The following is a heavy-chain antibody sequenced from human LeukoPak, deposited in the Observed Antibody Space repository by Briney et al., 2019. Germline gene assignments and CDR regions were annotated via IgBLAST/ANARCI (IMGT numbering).Heavy chain of an antibody. J-gene: IGHJ5*02. V-gene: IGHV1-2*02. Sequence: ASVKVSCKASGYTFTGYYMHWVRQAPGQGREWMGWINPNSGGTNYAQKFQGRVNITRDTAISKAYMELSRLRSDDTAVYYCASVGYCSSTSCSPYNWFDHWGQGTLVTVSS. CDR1: GYTFTGYY. CDR2: INPNSGGT. D-gene: IGHD2-2*03. CDR3: ASVGYCSSTSCSPYNWFDH.